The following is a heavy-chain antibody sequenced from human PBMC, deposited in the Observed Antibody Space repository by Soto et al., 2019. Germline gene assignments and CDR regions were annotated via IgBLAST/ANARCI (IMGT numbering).Heavy chain of an antibody. CDR2: ISYDGSNK. Sequence: QVQLVESGGGVVQPGRSLRLSCAASGFTFSSYGMHWVRQSPGKGLEWVAVISYDGSNKYYADSVKGRLTISRDNSKNALYLQMNSLRAGDTAVYYCANGSTAMTYFDYWGQGSLVTVSS. V-gene: IGHV3-30*18. CDR1: GFTFSSYG. CDR3: ANGSTAMTYFDY. J-gene: IGHJ4*02. D-gene: IGHD5-18*01.